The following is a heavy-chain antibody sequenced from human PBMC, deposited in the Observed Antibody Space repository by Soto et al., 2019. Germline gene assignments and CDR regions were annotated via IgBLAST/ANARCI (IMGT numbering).Heavy chain of an antibody. CDR3: AVTYGRYFDY. D-gene: IGHD3-10*01. V-gene: IGHV6-1*01. Sequence: SETLSLPCAISGERVSSNSAAWNWFRQSPSRGLEWLGRTYYRSKWYNDYAVSVKSRITINPDTSKNQFSLQLNSVTPEDTAVYYCAVTYGRYFDYWGQGTLGTVSS. CDR2: TYYRSKWYN. CDR1: GERVSSNSAA. J-gene: IGHJ4*02.